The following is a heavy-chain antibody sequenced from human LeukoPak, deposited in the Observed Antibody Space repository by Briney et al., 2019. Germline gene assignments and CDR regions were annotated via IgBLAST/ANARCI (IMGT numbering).Heavy chain of an antibody. CDR1: GYTFTGYY. J-gene: IGHJ4*02. D-gene: IGHD3-10*01. V-gene: IGHV1-2*04. CDR2: INPNSGGT. Sequence: ASVKVSCKASGYTFTGYYLHWVRQTPGQGLEWMGWINPNSGGTNYAQNFQGWVTMTRDTSTSTAYMELSRLRSDDTAVYYCTRGTTRITTSVVYYFDFWGQGTLVTVSS. CDR3: TRGTTRITTSVVYYFDF.